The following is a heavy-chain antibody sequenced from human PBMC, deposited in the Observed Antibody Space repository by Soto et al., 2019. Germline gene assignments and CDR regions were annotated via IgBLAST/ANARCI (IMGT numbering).Heavy chain of an antibody. CDR2: ISANNGNT. CDR1: GYTFTSFG. J-gene: IGHJ3*02. V-gene: IGHV1-18*01. D-gene: IGHD2-2*01. Sequence: ASVKVSCKASGYTFTSFGISWVRQAPGQGLEWMGWISANNGNTNYAQNVQGRVTMATDTSTDTAYMELTSLRSDDTAVYYCATRYQPLLPQWVAFDIWGQGTVVTVSS. CDR3: ATRYQPLLPQWVAFDI.